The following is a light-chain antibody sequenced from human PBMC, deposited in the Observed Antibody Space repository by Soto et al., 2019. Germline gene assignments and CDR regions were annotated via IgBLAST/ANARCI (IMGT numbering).Light chain of an antibody. V-gene: IGKV1-5*03. CDR1: QSISSW. Sequence: DIQMTQSPSTLSASVGDRVTITCRASQSISSWLAWYQQKPGTAPKFLIYKASSLESGVPSRFSGSGSGTEFTLNISSLQPDDFATYYCQQYNSFSPTFGQGTKVEIK. CDR2: KAS. J-gene: IGKJ1*01. CDR3: QQYNSFSPT.